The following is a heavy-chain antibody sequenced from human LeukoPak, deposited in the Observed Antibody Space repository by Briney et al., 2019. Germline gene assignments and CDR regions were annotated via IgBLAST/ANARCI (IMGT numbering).Heavy chain of an antibody. Sequence: GGSLRLSCAASGFTVSSNYMSWVRQAPGKGLEWVSVIYSGGSTYYADSVKGRFTISRDNSKNTLYLQMNSLRAEDTAVYYCARDRLSGYNALKYWGQGTLVTVSS. J-gene: IGHJ4*02. CDR3: ARDRLSGYNALKY. CDR1: GFTVSSNY. CDR2: IYSGGST. D-gene: IGHD5-24*01. V-gene: IGHV3-66*01.